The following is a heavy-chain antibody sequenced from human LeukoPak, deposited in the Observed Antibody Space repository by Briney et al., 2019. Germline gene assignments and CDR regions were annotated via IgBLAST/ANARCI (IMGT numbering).Heavy chain of an antibody. CDR1: GFTFSSFA. CDR3: AKDVTGARKAFGV. Sequence: GGSLRLSCAASGFTFSSFAMSWVRQTPGRGLAWVSTINAVGDDTYYSASVKGRFTISRDNSRSTLYMQMNSLRAEDAAFYYCAKDVTGARKAFGVWGQGTPVTVSS. J-gene: IGHJ4*02. D-gene: IGHD2-21*02. V-gene: IGHV3-23*01. CDR2: INAVGDDT.